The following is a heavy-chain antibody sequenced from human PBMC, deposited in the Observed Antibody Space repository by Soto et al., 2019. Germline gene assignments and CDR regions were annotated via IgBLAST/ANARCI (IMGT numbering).Heavy chain of an antibody. CDR2: ISLSGSTI. Sequence: GVSLRLSCGASGFTFSNYEMNWFRQAPGKGREWGSYISLSGSTIYYADSVKGRFTISRDDAKNSLYLQMDSLRADDTAVYYCARASFSASQNFFDYWGKGNMVTVSS. J-gene: IGHJ4*02. D-gene: IGHD3-3*02. CDR3: ARASFSASQNFFDY. V-gene: IGHV3-48*03. CDR1: GFTFSNYE.